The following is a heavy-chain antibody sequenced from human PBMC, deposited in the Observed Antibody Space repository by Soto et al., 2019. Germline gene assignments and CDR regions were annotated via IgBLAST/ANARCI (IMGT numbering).Heavy chain of an antibody. CDR1: GYTFTSYD. J-gene: IGHJ6*03. V-gene: IGHV1-8*01. CDR2: MNPNSGNT. D-gene: IGHD1-1*01. CDR3: ASRGFRRIGIGYMDV. Sequence: ASVKVSCKASGYTFTSYDINWVRQATGQGLEWMGWMNPNSGNTGYAQKFQGRVTMTRNTSISTAYMELSSLRSEDKAVYYCASRGFRRIGIGYMDVWGKGTTVTVSS.